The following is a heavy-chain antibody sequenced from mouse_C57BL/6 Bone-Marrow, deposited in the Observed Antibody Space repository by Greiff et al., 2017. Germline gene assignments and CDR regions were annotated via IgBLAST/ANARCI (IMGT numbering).Heavy chain of an antibody. V-gene: IGHV5-6*02. D-gene: IGHD1-1*01. CDR1: GFTFSSYG. CDR2: ISSGGSYT. Sequence: DVMLVESGGDLVKPGGSLKLSCAASGFTFSSYGMSWVRQTPDTRLEWVATISSGGSYTYYPDSVKGRFTISRDNAKNTLYLQMSSLKSEDTAMYYCARPPYYYGSSRGYFDVWGTGTTVTVSS. CDR3: ARPPYYYGSSRGYFDV. J-gene: IGHJ1*03.